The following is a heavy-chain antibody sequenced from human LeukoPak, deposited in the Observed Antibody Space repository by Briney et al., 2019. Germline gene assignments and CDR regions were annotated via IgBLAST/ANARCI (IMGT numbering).Heavy chain of an antibody. V-gene: IGHV3-48*03. CDR1: GFTFSSYE. CDR3: ARGDDYGSAGDYVDY. CDR2: ISSSGSTI. Sequence: GGTLRLFCAASGFTFSSYEMKCVRRAPGGGLVWGLYISSSGSTIYYADALKGRFTISRDDAKNSLYLPMNSRRGEDTAVYYCARGDDYGSAGDYVDYWGQGTLVTVSA. D-gene: IGHD3-10*01. J-gene: IGHJ4*02.